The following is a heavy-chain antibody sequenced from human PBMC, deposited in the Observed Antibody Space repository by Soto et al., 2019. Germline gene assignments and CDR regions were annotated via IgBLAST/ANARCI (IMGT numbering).Heavy chain of an antibody. J-gene: IGHJ4*02. Sequence: GGSLRLSCAASGFTFSSYAMHWVRQAPGKGLEYVSAISSNGGSTYYADSVKGRFTISRDNSKNTLYLQMGSLRAEDMAVYYCAREARSGPFDYWGQGTLVTV. D-gene: IGHD1-26*01. CDR3: AREARSGPFDY. V-gene: IGHV3-64*02. CDR2: ISSNGGST. CDR1: GFTFSSYA.